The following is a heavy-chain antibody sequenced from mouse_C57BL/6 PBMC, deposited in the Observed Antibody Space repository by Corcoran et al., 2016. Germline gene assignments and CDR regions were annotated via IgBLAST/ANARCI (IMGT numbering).Heavy chain of an antibody. CDR3: AREHYDYDGYYYAMDY. J-gene: IGHJ4*01. D-gene: IGHD2-4*01. V-gene: IGHV1-76*01. CDR2: IYPGSGNT. Sequence: QVQLKQSGAELVRPGASVKLSCKASGYTLTGYHLNWVKQRPGQGLEWIARIYPGSGNTYYNEKFKGKATLTAEKSSSTAYMQLSSLTSEDSAVYFCAREHYDYDGYYYAMDYWGQGTSVTVSA. CDR1: GYTLTGYH.